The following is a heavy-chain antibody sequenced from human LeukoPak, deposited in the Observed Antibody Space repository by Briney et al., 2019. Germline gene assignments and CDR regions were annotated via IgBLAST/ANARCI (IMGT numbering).Heavy chain of an antibody. Sequence: PGGSLRLSCAASGFTFSSYEMNWVRQAPGKGLEWVANIKQDGSEKYYVDSVKGRFTISRDNAKNSLYLQMNSLRAEDTAVYYCARDRLGSSSTHADYWGQGTLVTVSS. CDR2: IKQDGSEK. CDR1: GFTFSSYE. J-gene: IGHJ4*02. D-gene: IGHD6-6*01. CDR3: ARDRLGSSSTHADY. V-gene: IGHV3-7*01.